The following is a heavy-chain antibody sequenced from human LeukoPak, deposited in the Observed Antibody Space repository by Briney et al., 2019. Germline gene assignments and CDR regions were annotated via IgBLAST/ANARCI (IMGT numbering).Heavy chain of an antibody. Sequence: GGSLRLSCAASGFTFSSYWTHWVRQAPGKGLVWVSRIKNDGRSPSYADSVKGRFTISSDNAKNTVYLQIDSLGAEDTAVYYCARDATYCTNGVCYTRFDYWGQGTLVTVSS. CDR2: IKNDGRSP. V-gene: IGHV3-74*01. CDR1: GFTFSSYW. D-gene: IGHD2-8*01. J-gene: IGHJ4*02. CDR3: ARDATYCTNGVCYTRFDY.